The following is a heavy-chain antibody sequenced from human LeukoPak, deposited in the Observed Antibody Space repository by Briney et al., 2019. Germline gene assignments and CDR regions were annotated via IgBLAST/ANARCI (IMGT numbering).Heavy chain of an antibody. CDR1: GYTFTSYD. V-gene: IGHV1-8*03. D-gene: IGHD2-15*01. J-gene: IGHJ6*03. CDR2: MNPNSGNT. CDR3: ARWAPSGERDYYYYFMDV. Sequence: GASVKVSCKASGYTFTSYDINWVRQATGQGLEWMGWMNPNSGNTGYAQKFQGRVTITRNTSISTAYMELRSLRSDDTAVYYCARWAPSGERDYYYYFMDVWGKGTTVTVSS.